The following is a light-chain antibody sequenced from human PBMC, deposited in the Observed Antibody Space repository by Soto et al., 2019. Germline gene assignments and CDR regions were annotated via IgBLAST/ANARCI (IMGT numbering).Light chain of an antibody. CDR2: DVS. Sequence: QSVLTQPASVSGSPGQSITISCTGTSSDVGGYNYVSWYQQHPGKAPKLMIYDVSNRPSGVSNRFSGSKSGNTASLTISGLQAEDGADYYCSSYTSSSTLGVFGTGTKVTVL. J-gene: IGLJ1*01. V-gene: IGLV2-14*01. CDR1: SSDVGGYNY. CDR3: SSYTSSSTLGV.